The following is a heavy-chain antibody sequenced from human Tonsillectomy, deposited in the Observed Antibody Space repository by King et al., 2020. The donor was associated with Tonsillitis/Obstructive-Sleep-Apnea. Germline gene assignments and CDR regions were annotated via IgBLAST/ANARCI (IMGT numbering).Heavy chain of an antibody. CDR1: GFTFSSYG. CDR3: ARDYCSGGSCYNWYFDL. Sequence: VQLVESGGGVVQPGRSLRLSCAASGFTFSSYGMHWVRQAPGTGLEGVVVIWYDGSNKYYADSVKGRFTISRDNSKNTLYLQMNSLRAEDTAVYYCARDYCSGGSCYNWYFDLWGRGTLVTLSP. CDR2: IWYDGSNK. J-gene: IGHJ2*01. V-gene: IGHV3-33*01. D-gene: IGHD2-15*01.